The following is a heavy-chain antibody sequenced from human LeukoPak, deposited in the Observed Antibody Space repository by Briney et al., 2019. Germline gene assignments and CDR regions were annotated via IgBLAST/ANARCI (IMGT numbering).Heavy chain of an antibody. Sequence: GGSLRLSCAASGFTFSSYAMSWVRQAPGKGLEWVSAISGSGGSTYYADSVKGRFTISRDNSKNTLYLQVNSLRAEDTAVYYCAREPSYYDSSGYAFDYWGQGTLVTVSS. J-gene: IGHJ4*02. CDR1: GFTFSSYA. D-gene: IGHD3-22*01. CDR2: ISGSGGST. CDR3: AREPSYYDSSGYAFDY. V-gene: IGHV3-23*01.